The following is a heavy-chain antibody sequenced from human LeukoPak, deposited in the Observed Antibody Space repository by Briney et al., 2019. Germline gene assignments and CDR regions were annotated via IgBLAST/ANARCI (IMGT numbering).Heavy chain of an antibody. Sequence: SVKVSCKASRGTFSSYAISWVRQAPGQGLEWMGRIIPIFGTANYAQKFQGRVTITTDESTSTAYMELSSLRSEDTAVYYCARAKGRYSNYASYYFDYWGQGTLVTVSS. D-gene: IGHD4-11*01. CDR1: RGTFSSYA. J-gene: IGHJ4*02. CDR2: IIPIFGTA. CDR3: ARAKGRYSNYASYYFDY. V-gene: IGHV1-69*05.